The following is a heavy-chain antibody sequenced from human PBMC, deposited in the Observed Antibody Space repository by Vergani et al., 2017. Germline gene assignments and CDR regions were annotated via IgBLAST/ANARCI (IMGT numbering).Heavy chain of an antibody. CDR3: AREKDYYGSGSYYTQDY. J-gene: IGHJ4*02. V-gene: IGHV1-69*12. CDR2: IIPIFGTA. CDR1: GGTFSSYA. Sequence: QVQLVQSGAEVKKPGSSVKFSCKASGGTFSSYAISWVRQAPGQGLEWMGVIIPIFGTANYAQKFQGRVTITADESTSTAYMELSSLRSEDTAVYYCAREKDYYGSGSYYTQDYWGQGTLVTVSS. D-gene: IGHD3-10*01.